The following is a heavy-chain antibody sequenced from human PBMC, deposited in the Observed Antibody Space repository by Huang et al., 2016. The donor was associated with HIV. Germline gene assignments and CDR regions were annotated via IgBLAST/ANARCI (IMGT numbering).Heavy chain of an antibody. CDR1: GGSISSGHYY. D-gene: IGHD1-7*01. CDR2: IYYIGST. CDR3: ARELRNYYYMDV. J-gene: IGHJ6*03. V-gene: IGHV4-30-4*08. Sequence: QVQLQESGPGLVKPSQTLSLTCTVSGGSISSGHYYWNWIRQPPGQGLEWIGFIYYIGSTYYNPSLKSRVTISLDTSKNHFSLRLSSVTAADTAVYYGARELRNYYYMDVWGKGTTVTVSS.